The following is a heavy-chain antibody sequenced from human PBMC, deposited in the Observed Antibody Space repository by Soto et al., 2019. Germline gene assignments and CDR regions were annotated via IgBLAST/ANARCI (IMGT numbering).Heavy chain of an antibody. CDR3: ARWGQYYDFWSGYYTGLVGHYYGMDV. Sequence: VASVKVSCKASGYTFTGYYMHWVRQAPGQGLEWMGWINPNSGGTNYAQKFQGRVTMTRDTSISTAYMELSRLRSDDTAVYYCARWGQYYDFWSGYYTGLVGHYYGMDVWGQGTTVTVSS. CDR2: INPNSGGT. V-gene: IGHV1-2*02. J-gene: IGHJ6*02. D-gene: IGHD3-3*01. CDR1: GYTFTGYY.